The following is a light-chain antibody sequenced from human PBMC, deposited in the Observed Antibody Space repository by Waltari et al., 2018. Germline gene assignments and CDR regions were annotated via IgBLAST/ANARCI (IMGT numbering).Light chain of an antibody. CDR3: QQYGSSPQT. J-gene: IGKJ1*01. CDR2: GAS. V-gene: IGKV3-20*01. CDR1: QSVSSSY. Sequence: EIVLTQSPGTLSLYPGERATLSCRASQSVSSSYLAWYQQKPGQAPRLLIYGASSRAPGIPDRFSGSGSGTDFTLTISRLEPEDFAVYYCQQYGSSPQTFGQGTKVEIK.